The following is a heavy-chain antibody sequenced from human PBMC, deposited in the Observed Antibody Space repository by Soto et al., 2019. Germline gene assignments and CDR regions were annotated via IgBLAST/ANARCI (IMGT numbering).Heavy chain of an antibody. CDR2: ISWNSGSI. Sequence: EVQLVESGGGLVQPGRSLRLSCAASGFTFDDYAMHWVRQAPGKGLEWVSGISWNSGSIGYADSVKGPFTISRDNAKNSLYLEMNSLRAEDTALYYCAKDKGGLGCSGGSCYSVIDYWGQGTLVTVSS. D-gene: IGHD2-15*01. V-gene: IGHV3-9*01. J-gene: IGHJ4*02. CDR1: GFTFDDYA. CDR3: AKDKGGLGCSGGSCYSVIDY.